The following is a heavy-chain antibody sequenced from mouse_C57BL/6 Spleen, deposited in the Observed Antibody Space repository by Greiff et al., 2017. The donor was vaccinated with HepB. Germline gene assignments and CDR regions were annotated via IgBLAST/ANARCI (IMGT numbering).Heavy chain of an antibody. J-gene: IGHJ1*03. CDR1: GYTFTDYY. CDR2: INPNNGGT. Sequence: VQLQQSGPELVKPGASVKISCKASGYTFTDYYMNWVKQSHGKSLEWIGDINPNNGGTSYNQKFKGKATLTVDKSSSTAYMELRSLTSEDSAVYYCARGEVLTGTNFDVWGTGTTVTVSS. D-gene: IGHD4-1*01. CDR3: ARGEVLTGTNFDV. V-gene: IGHV1-26*01.